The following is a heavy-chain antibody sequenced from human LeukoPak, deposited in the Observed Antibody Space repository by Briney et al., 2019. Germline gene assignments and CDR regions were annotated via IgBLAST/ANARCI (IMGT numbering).Heavy chain of an antibody. V-gene: IGHV1-2*02. CDR1: GYTFTGYY. J-gene: IGHJ4*02. Sequence: ASVTVSCKASGYTFTGYYMHWVRQAPGQGLEWMGWINPNSGGTNYAQKFQGRVTMTRDTSISTAYMELSRLRSDDTAVYYCARVVVVMPDYFDYWGQGTLVTVSS. D-gene: IGHD3-22*01. CDR2: INPNSGGT. CDR3: ARVVVVMPDYFDY.